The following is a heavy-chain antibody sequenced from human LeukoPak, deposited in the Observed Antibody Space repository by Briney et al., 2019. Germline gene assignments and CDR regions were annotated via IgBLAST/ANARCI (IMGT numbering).Heavy chain of an antibody. CDR2: ISGSGGST. CDR3: AKSSEYDYVWGSYRYPYYFDY. J-gene: IGHJ4*02. V-gene: IGHV3-23*01. D-gene: IGHD3-16*02. Sequence: GGSLRLSCAASGFTFSSYAMSWVRQAPGKGLEWVSAISGSGGSTYYADSGKGRFTISRDNSKNTLYLQMNSLRAEDTAVYYCAKSSEYDYVWGSYRYPYYFDYWGQGTLVTVSS. CDR1: GFTFSSYA.